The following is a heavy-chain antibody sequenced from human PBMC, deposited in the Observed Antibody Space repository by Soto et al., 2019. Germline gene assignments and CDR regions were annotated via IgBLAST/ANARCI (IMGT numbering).Heavy chain of an antibody. CDR1: GFTFSTYS. D-gene: IGHD2-2*01. J-gene: IGHJ6*03. CDR2: ISSGSSTI. CDR3: TRSAYMDV. Sequence: GGALRLSCAASGFTFSTYSMNWVRQAPGKGLEWVSYISSGSSTIYYADSVKGRFTISRDNAKNSLYLQMDSLRAEDTAVYYATRSAYMDVWGTGTTVTVSS. V-gene: IGHV3-48*01.